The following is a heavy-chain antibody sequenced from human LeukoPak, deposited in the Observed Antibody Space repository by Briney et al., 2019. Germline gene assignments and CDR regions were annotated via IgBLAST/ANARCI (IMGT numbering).Heavy chain of an antibody. CDR1: GFTFSSYA. CDR2: IYHSGST. J-gene: IGHJ4*02. D-gene: IGHD6-19*01. CDR3: ARVLTYSSADY. Sequence: GSLRLSCAASGFTFSSYAMHWVRQPPGKGLEWIGEIYHSGSTNYNPSLKSRVTISVDKSKNQFSLKLSSVTAADTAVYYCARVLTYSSADYWGQGTLVTVSS. V-gene: IGHV4-4*02.